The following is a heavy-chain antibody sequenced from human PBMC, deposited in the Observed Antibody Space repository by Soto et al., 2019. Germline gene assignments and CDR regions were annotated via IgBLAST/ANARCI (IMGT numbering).Heavy chain of an antibody. CDR3: AKDQKSSHYDFWSGYIY. J-gene: IGHJ4*02. D-gene: IGHD3-3*01. V-gene: IGHV3-23*01. CDR1: GFTFSSYA. CDR2: ISGSGGST. Sequence: VQLLESGGGLVQPGGSLRLSCAASGFTFSSYAMSWVRQAPGKGLEWVSAISGSGGSTYYADSVKGRFTISRDNSKNTLYLQMNSLRAEDTAVYYCAKDQKSSHYDFWSGYIYWGQGTLVTVSS.